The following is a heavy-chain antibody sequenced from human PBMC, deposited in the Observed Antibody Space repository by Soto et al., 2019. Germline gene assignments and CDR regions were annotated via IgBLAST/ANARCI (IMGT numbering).Heavy chain of an antibody. V-gene: IGHV3-74*01. Sequence: EVQLVESGGGLVQPGGSLRLSCAASGFTYTNYWIHWVRQAPGTGLVWVSRINSDGSGTGYADSVEGRFTISRDNAKNTVYLQMSSLRGDDTAVYYCARGARGSYGSDDWGQGTLVTVSS. J-gene: IGHJ4*02. D-gene: IGHD3-10*01. CDR2: INSDGSGT. CDR1: GFTYTNYW. CDR3: ARGARGSYGSDD.